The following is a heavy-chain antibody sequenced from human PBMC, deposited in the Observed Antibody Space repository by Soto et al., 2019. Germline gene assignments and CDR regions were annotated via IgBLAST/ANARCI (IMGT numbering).Heavy chain of an antibody. Sequence: TLSLTCTVSGCSISSVVYYWSWIRQHPGKGLEWFGYIYYSGSTYYNPSLKSRVTRSVDTSKNQFSLKLSSVTAADTAVYYCAGDRGYWSSTRCYDYYYYYGMDVWGKGPTVT. V-gene: IGHV4-31*03. D-gene: IGHD2-2*01. CDR2: IYYSGST. CDR3: AGDRGYWSSTRCYDYYYYYGMDV. J-gene: IGHJ6*04. CDR1: GCSISSVVYY.